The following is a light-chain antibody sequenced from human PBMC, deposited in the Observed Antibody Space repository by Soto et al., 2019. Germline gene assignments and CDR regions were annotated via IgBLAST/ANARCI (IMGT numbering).Light chain of an antibody. CDR3: QSYDSSLSAWV. CDR2: GNT. CDR1: SSNIGAGYD. V-gene: IGLV1-40*01. Sequence: QAVVTQPPSVSGAPGQRVTISCTASSSNIGAGYDVHWYQQLPGTAPKLLIYGNTNRPSGVPDRFSGSKSGTSASLAITGLQAEDEADYYCQSYDSSLSAWVFGGGTQLTVL. J-gene: IGLJ3*02.